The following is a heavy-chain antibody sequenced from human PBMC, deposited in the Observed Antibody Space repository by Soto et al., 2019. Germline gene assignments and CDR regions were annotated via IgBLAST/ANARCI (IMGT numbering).Heavy chain of an antibody. J-gene: IGHJ6*02. Sequence: EVQLVESGGGLVQPGGSLRLSCEASGFTFRNYDMHWVRQGTGKGLEWVSGISAAGDPDYADSVEGRFTISRENAQNSFFLQMNSLRVGDTAVYYCARTDRDFYRVDVWGQGTTVIVSS. CDR3: ARTDRDFYRVDV. CDR2: ISAAGDP. V-gene: IGHV3-13*05. CDR1: GFTFRNYD.